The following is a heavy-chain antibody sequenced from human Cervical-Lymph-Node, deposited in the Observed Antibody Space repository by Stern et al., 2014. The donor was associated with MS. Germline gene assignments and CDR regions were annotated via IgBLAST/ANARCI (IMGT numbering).Heavy chain of an antibody. CDR2: IDPNSGGT. CDR3: ARERHSMDV. D-gene: IGHD3-3*02. J-gene: IGHJ6*02. Sequence: QVQLVESGAEVKKPGASVKVSCKASGYSFTAYYMRWVRQAPGQGLEWMGCIDPNSGGTKSAQNFQGRVTMTRDTSISTFYMELSGLTSDDTAVFYCARERHSMDVWGQGTTVTVSS. V-gene: IGHV1-2*02. CDR1: GYSFTAYY.